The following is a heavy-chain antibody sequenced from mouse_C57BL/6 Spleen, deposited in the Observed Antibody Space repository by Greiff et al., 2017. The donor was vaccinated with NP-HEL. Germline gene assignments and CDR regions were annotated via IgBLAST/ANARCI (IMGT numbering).Heavy chain of an antibody. J-gene: IGHJ2*01. CDR2: INPYNGGT. Sequence: EVQLQQSGPVLVKPGASVKMSCKASGYTFTDYYMNWVKQSHGKSLEWIGVINPYNGGTSYNQKFTGKATLTVDKSSSTAYMERNSLTSEDSAVYYGARERYYYGSSLDYWGQGTTLTVSS. CDR3: ARERYYYGSSLDY. CDR1: GYTFTDYY. V-gene: IGHV1-19*01. D-gene: IGHD1-1*01.